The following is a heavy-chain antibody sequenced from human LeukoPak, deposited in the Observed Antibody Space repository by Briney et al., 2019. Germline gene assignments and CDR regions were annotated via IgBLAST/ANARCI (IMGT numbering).Heavy chain of an antibody. Sequence: SETLSLTCNVSGGSIRSDYWSWIRQSPGKGLEWIGYIYYSATTHYTPSLQSRVTISVDTSKNQLSLQMTSVTAADSAVYYCARGGTLGYCSGGSCSLNWFDPWGQGTLVTVSS. CDR3: ARGGTLGYCSGGSCSLNWFDP. D-gene: IGHD2-15*01. J-gene: IGHJ5*02. CDR2: IYYSATT. V-gene: IGHV4-59*01. CDR1: GGSIRSDY.